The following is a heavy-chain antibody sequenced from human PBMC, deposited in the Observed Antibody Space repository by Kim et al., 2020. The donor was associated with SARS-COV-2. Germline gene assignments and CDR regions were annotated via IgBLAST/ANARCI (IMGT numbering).Heavy chain of an antibody. D-gene: IGHD3-16*02. J-gene: IGHJ4*02. V-gene: IGHV3-49*03. CDR3: TRASYYDYIWGSYRLWPGYFDY. CDR2: IRSKAYGGTT. Sequence: GGSLRLSCTASGFTFGDYAMSWFRQAPGKGLEWVGFIRSKAYGGTTEYAASVKGRFTISRDDSKSIAYLQMNSLKTEDTAVYYCTRASYYDYIWGSYRLWPGYFDYWGQGTLVTVSS. CDR1: GFTFGDYA.